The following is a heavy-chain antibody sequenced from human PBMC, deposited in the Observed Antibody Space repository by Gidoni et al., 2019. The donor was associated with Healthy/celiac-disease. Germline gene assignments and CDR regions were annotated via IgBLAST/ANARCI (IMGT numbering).Heavy chain of an antibody. CDR3: AKAPQFLEWLFIHENGNWFDP. V-gene: IGHV3-23*01. CDR2: ISGSGGST. CDR1: GFTFSSYA. Sequence: EVQLLESGGGLVQPGGSLRLSCAASGFTFSSYALSWVRQAPGKGLEWVSAISGSGGSTYYAEPVKGRFTISRDNSKNTLYLQMNSLRAEDTAVYYCAKAPQFLEWLFIHENGNWFDPWGQGTLVTVSS. D-gene: IGHD3-3*01. J-gene: IGHJ5*02.